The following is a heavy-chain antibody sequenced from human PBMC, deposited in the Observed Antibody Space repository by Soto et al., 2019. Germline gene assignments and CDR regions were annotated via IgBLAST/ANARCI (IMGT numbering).Heavy chain of an antibody. D-gene: IGHD3-9*01. CDR3: ARGYYDILTGYYGSRYGMDV. Sequence: NPSETLSLTCSVSGGSISNGEFYWSWIRQPPGKGLEWIGYIYYSGSTNYNPSLKSRVTISVDTSKNQFSLKLSSVTAADTAVYYCARGYYDILTGYYGSRYGMDVWGQGTTVTVSS. CDR2: IYYSGST. J-gene: IGHJ6*02. CDR1: GGSISNGEFY. V-gene: IGHV4-61*08.